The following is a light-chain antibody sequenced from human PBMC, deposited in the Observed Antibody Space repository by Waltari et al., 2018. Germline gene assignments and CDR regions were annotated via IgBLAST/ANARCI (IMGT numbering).Light chain of an antibody. CDR1: QSVGRS. V-gene: IGKV3-20*01. Sequence: EIILTQSPGTLSLSPGQRATLSCRASQSVGRSLCWYQQKHCQAPRLLIYDASTRATGIPDRFSGGGSGTDFSLTISRLEPEDFAVYYCQMYVRLPVTFGQGTRVEI. CDR3: QMYVRLPVT. J-gene: IGKJ1*01. CDR2: DAS.